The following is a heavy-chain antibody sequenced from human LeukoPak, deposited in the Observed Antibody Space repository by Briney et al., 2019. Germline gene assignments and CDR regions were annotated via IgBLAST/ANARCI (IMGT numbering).Heavy chain of an antibody. V-gene: IGHV3-21*01. CDR3: ARDCSSTSCLAY. Sequence: GGSLRLSCAASGFTFSSYSMNWVRQAPGKGLEWVSSISSSSSYIYYADSVKGRFTISRDNSKNTLYLQMNSLRAEDTAVYYCARDCSSTSCLAYWGQGTLVTVSS. CDR1: GFTFSSYS. D-gene: IGHD2-2*01. CDR2: ISSSSSYI. J-gene: IGHJ4*02.